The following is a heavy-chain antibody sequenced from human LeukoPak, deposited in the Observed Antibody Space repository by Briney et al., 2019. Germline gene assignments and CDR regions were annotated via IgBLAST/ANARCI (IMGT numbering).Heavy chain of an antibody. CDR2: IYYSGST. V-gene: IGHV4-39*01. D-gene: IGHD3-10*01. J-gene: IGHJ4*02. Sequence: SETLSLTCTVSGGSISSSSYYWGWIRQPPGKGLEWIGSIYYSGSTYYNPSLKSRVTISVDTSKNQLSLKLSSVTAADTAVYYCASRSPVGYYGSGSYLIDYWGQGTLVTVSS. CDR1: GGSISSSSYY. CDR3: ASRSPVGYYGSGSYLIDY.